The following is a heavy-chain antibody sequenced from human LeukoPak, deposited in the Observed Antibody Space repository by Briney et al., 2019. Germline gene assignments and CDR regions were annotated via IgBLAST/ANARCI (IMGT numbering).Heavy chain of an antibody. CDR2: IYSGGST. V-gene: IGHV3-66*02. CDR3: ARVPDCSSTSCYTDDAFDI. CDR1: GFTVSSNY. J-gene: IGHJ3*02. Sequence: AGGSLRLSXAASGFTVSSNYMSWVRQAPGKGLEWISVIYSGGSTYYADSVKGRFTISRDNSKNTLYLQMNSLRAEDTAVYYCARVPDCSSTSCYTDDAFDIWGQGTVVTVSS. D-gene: IGHD2-2*02.